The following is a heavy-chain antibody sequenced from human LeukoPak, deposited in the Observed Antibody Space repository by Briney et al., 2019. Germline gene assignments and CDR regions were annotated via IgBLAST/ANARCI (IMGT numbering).Heavy chain of an antibody. CDR2: INHSGST. Sequence: SEALSLTCAVYGGSFSGYYWSWIRQSPGKGLEWIGEINHSGSTNYNPSLKSRVTISVDTSKNQFSLKLSSVTAADTAVYYCARVYYGPYYYYYYMDVWGKGTTVTVSS. V-gene: IGHV4-34*01. D-gene: IGHD3-10*01. CDR1: GGSFSGYY. J-gene: IGHJ6*03. CDR3: ARVYYGPYYYYYYMDV.